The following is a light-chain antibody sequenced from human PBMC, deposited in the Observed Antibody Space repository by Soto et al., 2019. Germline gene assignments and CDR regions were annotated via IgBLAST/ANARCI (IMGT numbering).Light chain of an antibody. CDR2: DVS. Sequence: QPALTQPRSVSGSPGQSVTISCTGTSSDVGGYNYVSWYQQHPGKAPKLMIYDVSKRPSGVPDRFSGSKCGNTASLTISGLQAEDEADYYCCSYAGSYTLYVFGTGTKVTVV. CDR3: CSYAGSYTLYV. V-gene: IGLV2-11*01. J-gene: IGLJ1*01. CDR1: SSDVGGYNY.